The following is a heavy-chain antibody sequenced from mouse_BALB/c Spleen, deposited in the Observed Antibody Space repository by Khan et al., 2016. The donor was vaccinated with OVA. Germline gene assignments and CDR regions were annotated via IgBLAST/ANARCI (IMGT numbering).Heavy chain of an antibody. J-gene: IGHJ3*01. Sequence: QMQLEESGAELVKPGASVKLSCKTSGYTFTNYWIPWIKQRPGQGLGWIGQIFPGTGTTYYNQNFKGKATLTVGTSSNTAYMHLSSLTSEDSAVYFCARGYFGNYEFVYWGQGTLVTVSP. V-gene: IGHV1S132*01. CDR2: IFPGTGTT. CDR1: GYTFTNYW. CDR3: ARGYFGNYEFVY. D-gene: IGHD2-1*01.